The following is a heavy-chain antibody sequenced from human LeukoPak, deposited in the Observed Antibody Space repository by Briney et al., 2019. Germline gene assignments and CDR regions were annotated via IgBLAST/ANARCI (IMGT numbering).Heavy chain of an antibody. D-gene: IGHD3-10*01. CDR2: ISTDGSST. Sequence: PGGSLRLSCAASGFSFSYYWMHWVRQGPGKGLVWVSCISTDGSSTYYADSVKGRFTISRDNTKNTLFLQMNSLIAEDTAVYYCARDFKVLGDWGQGTLVTVSS. V-gene: IGHV3-74*01. CDR3: ARDFKVLGD. J-gene: IGHJ4*02. CDR1: GFSFSYYW.